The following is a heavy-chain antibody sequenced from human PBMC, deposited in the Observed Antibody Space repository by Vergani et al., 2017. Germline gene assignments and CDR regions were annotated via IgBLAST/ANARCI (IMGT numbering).Heavy chain of an antibody. J-gene: IGHJ5*02. CDR1: GGTFSSYA. CDR2: IIPIFGTA. CDR3: AREGVAYCSSTSCNTHWFDP. D-gene: IGHD2-2*02. V-gene: IGHV1-69*01. Sequence: QVQLVQSGAEVKKPGSSVKVSCKASGGTFSSYAISWVRKPPGQGLEWMGGIIPIFGTANYAQKFQGRVTITADESTSTAYMELSSLRSEDTAVYYCAREGVAYCSSTSCNTHWFDPWGQGTLVTVSS.